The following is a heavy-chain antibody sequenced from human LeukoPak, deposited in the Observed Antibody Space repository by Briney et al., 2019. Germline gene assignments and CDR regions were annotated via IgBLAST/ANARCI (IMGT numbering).Heavy chain of an antibody. Sequence: GGSLRLSCAASGFTFSSYSMNWVRQAPGKGLEWVSSISSSSSYIYYADSVKGRFTISRDNSKNTLYLQMNSLRAEDTAVYYCARDVGSVVVAEGDYWGQGTLVTVSS. CDR3: ARDVGSVVVAEGDY. CDR1: GFTFSSYS. V-gene: IGHV3-21*01. CDR2: ISSSSSYI. J-gene: IGHJ4*02. D-gene: IGHD2-15*01.